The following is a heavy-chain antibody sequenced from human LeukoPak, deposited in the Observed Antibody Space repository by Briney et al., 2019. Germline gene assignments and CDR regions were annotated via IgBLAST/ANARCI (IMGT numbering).Heavy chain of an antibody. V-gene: IGHV3-48*03. CDR1: GXTFSTYE. Sequence: PGGSLRLSCAASGXTFSTYEMNWVRQAPGKGLEWVSYISSSGRTTYYADSVKGRFTISRDNAKNSLYLQMNSLRAEDTAVYYCARGGYGSSWGQGTLVTVSS. D-gene: IGHD5-18*01. CDR3: ARGGYGSS. J-gene: IGHJ4*02. CDR2: ISSSGRTT.